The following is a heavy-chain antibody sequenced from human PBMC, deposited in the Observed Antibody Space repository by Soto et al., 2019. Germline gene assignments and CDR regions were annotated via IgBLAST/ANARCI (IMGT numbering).Heavy chain of an antibody. CDR2: IYHSGST. CDR3: ARVGAYCSSTSCSKWFDP. Sequence: SETLSLTCAVSGGSISSSNWWSWVRQPPGKGLEWIGEIYHSGSTNYNPSLKSRVTISVDKSKNQFSLKLSSVTAADTAVYYCARVGAYCSSTSCSKWFDPWGQGTLVTVSS. CDR1: GGSISSSNW. V-gene: IGHV4-4*02. D-gene: IGHD2-2*01. J-gene: IGHJ5*02.